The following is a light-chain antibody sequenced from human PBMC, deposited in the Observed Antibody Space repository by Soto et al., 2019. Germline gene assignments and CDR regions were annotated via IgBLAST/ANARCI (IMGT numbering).Light chain of an antibody. CDR2: DDS. J-gene: IGLJ3*02. Sequence: SYELTQPPSVSVAPGQTATITCGGSKIGSRSVHWYQLKPGQAPVLVVYDDSGRPSGIPERFSGSNSGNTATLTVSGVEAGDEADYYCQVWDSSKWVFGGGTQLTVL. CDR3: QVWDSSKWV. CDR1: KIGSRS. V-gene: IGLV3-21*02.